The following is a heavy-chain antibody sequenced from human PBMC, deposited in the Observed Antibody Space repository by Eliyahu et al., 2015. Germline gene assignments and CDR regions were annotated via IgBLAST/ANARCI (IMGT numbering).Heavy chain of an antibody. J-gene: IGHJ4*01. Sequence: QVQLVESGGGVVQPGRSLXXSXAASGFTFSDXAIHWXXXAPGKGLEWVAVISYDESHKYYGDSVKGRFTISRDNSKNMLYLQMNSLRAEDTAVYFCAKDHRYSGSYITMDYWGQGTLVTVSS. CDR2: ISYDESHK. D-gene: IGHD1-26*01. V-gene: IGHV3-30*18. CDR1: GFTFSDXA. CDR3: AKDHRYSGSYITMDY.